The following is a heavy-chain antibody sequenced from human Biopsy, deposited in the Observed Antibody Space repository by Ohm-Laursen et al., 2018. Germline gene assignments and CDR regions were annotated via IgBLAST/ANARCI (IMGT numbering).Heavy chain of an antibody. CDR2: ITQSGST. Sequence: SETLSLTCIVYGGSFNGYFWSWIRQPPGKGLEWIGDITQSGSTNYSPSLKGRVTISVDTAKKQFSLSLRSVTAADTAVYYCARVPLPGIGAAYQGRFLYGMDVWGQGTTVSVSS. V-gene: IGHV4-34*01. CDR1: GGSFNGYF. D-gene: IGHD6-13*01. J-gene: IGHJ6*02. CDR3: ARVPLPGIGAAYQGRFLYGMDV.